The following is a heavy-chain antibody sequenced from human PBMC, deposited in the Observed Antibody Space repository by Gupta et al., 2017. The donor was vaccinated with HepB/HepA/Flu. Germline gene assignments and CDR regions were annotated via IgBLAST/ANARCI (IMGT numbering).Heavy chain of an antibody. CDR3: AAFNSKDSFYI. J-gene: IGHJ3*02. D-gene: IGHD2/OR15-2a*01. Sequence: RQAPGKGLEWVGRIRNKLDGGTTDYAAPVKGRFTISRDDSKDTLYLQMNSLKTEDTAVYFCAAFNSKDSFYIWGRGTMVTVSS. CDR2: IRNKLDGGTT. V-gene: IGHV3-15*01.